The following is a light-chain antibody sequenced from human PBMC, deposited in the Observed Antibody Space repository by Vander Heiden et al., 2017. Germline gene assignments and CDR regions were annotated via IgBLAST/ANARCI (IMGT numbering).Light chain of an antibody. Sequence: DIQLTQSPSSLSASVGDRVTITCRASQSSTSYVNWYQQKPGEAPKLLIYAASTLESGVPSRFSGSGSGTDFTLTISSLQPEDFATYYCQHSYSAPYTFGQGTKLEIK. CDR1: QSSTSY. CDR3: QHSYSAPYT. CDR2: AAS. V-gene: IGKV1-39*01. J-gene: IGKJ2*01.